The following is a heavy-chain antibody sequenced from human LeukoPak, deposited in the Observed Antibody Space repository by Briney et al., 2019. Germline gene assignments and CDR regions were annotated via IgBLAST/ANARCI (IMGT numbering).Heavy chain of an antibody. CDR1: CSSISSGEYY. Sequence: SQTLSLTCTVSCSSISSGEYYWSWIRQHPGKGLEWIGYIYYNRSTYYNPSLKSRVSISVDTSKNQFSLKLSSVTAADTAVYYCARHVWLQPFDYWGQGTLVTVSS. J-gene: IGHJ4*02. D-gene: IGHD3-9*01. CDR2: IYYNRST. CDR3: ARHVWLQPFDY. V-gene: IGHV4-31*03.